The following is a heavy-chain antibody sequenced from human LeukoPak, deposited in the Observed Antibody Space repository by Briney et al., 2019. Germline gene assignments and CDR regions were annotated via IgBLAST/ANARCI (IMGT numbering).Heavy chain of an antibody. CDR1: GFTFRSYD. V-gene: IGHV3-23*01. J-gene: IGHJ4*02. CDR3: AKGWSSLDY. CDR2: ISGSGGST. Sequence: GGSLRLSCTASGFTFRSYDMSWVRQAPGKGLEWVSAISGSGGSTYYADSVKGRFTISRDNSKNTLYLQMNSLRAEDTAVYYCAKGWSSLDYWGQGTLVTVSS.